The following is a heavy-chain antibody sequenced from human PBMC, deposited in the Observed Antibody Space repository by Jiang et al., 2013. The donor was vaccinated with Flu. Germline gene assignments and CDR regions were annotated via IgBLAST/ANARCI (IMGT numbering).Heavy chain of an antibody. CDR1: GGTFNTYA. D-gene: IGHD1-7*01. CDR3: ARGRIAGTKASYYYYGMDV. Sequence: SGAEVKKPGSSVKVSCKASGGTFNTYALIWVRQAPGQGLEWMGGVIPIFGTTNYAQKFQGRVTLTADESTSTAYMELSSLRSEDTALYYCARGRIAGTKASYYYYGMDVWGQGTSVTVSS. J-gene: IGHJ6*02. CDR2: VIPIFGTT. V-gene: IGHV1-69*01.